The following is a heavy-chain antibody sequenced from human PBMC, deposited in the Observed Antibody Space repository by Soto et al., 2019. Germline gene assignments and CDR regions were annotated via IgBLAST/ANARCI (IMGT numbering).Heavy chain of an antibody. Sequence: EVQLVESGGGLVQPGGSLRLSCAASGFTFSSYWMHWARQAPGKGLVWVSRINSDGSSTSYADSVKGRFTISRDNAKNTRDLQMNSLRAEDTAVYYCARDLLSSGYYYYGMDVWGQGTTVTVSS. CDR1: GFTFSSYW. CDR2: INSDGSST. CDR3: ARDLLSSGYYYYGMDV. D-gene: IGHD6-19*01. J-gene: IGHJ6*02. V-gene: IGHV3-74*01.